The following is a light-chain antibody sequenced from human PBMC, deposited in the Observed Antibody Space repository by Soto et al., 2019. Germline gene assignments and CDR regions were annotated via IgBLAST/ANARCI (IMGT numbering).Light chain of an antibody. Sequence: DIHLTQSPSVLSASVGDTVTITCRASQALSNYLAWYQQKPGKAPDLLIYSASTLQSGVPSRFSGSGSETEFSLTIRALQPEDFATYYCQQLSRYPLTFGGGTKVDI. V-gene: IGKV1-9*01. J-gene: IGKJ4*01. CDR3: QQLSRYPLT. CDR2: SAS. CDR1: QALSNY.